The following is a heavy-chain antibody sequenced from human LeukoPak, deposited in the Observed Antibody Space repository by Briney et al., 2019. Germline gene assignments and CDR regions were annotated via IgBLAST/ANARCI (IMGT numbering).Heavy chain of an antibody. D-gene: IGHD5-24*01. Sequence: TGGSLRLSCAASGFTFSSHWMHWVRQAPGKGLVWVSGISTDGSRPRYADSVNGRFTISRDISKNTLYLQMNSLRAEDTAVYYCARDRTRDGYNQGRVFDYWGQGTLVTVSS. CDR3: ARDRTRDGYNQGRVFDY. J-gene: IGHJ4*02. V-gene: IGHV3-74*01. CDR1: GFTFSSHW. CDR2: ISTDGSRP.